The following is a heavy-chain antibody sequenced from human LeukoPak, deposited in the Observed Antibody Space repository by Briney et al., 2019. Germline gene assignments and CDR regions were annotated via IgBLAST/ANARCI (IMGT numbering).Heavy chain of an antibody. CDR1: GGSISSSAYH. J-gene: IGHJ4*02. CDR2: IYYTGRT. D-gene: IGHD3-3*01. Sequence: PSETLSLTCSVSGGSISSSAYHWSWFRQHPGKGLEWIGYIYYTGRTYYSPSLKSRVTISLDTSKSQFSLNLSSLTAADTAVYYCAREGGFYRPLDYSGQGTLVTVSS. V-gene: IGHV4-31*03. CDR3: AREGGFYRPLDY.